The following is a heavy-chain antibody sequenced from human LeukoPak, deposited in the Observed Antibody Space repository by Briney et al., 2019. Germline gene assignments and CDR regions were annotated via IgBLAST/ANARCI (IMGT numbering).Heavy chain of an antibody. CDR1: GGTTDDYG. Sequence: PGGSLRLSCVASGGTTDDYGMSWVRQAPGKGLEWVSGINWDGTNTYYAESVKGRFTISRDSAEKSLYLQMNSLRPEDTALYYCAKGTGRYWTFFDSWGQGTLVTVSS. CDR3: AKGTGRYWTFFDS. CDR2: INWDGTNT. D-gene: IGHD1-26*01. J-gene: IGHJ4*02. V-gene: IGHV3-20*04.